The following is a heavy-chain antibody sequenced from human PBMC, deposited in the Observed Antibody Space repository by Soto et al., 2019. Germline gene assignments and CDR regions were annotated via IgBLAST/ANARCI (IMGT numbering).Heavy chain of an antibody. CDR2: IYWDDDK. D-gene: IGHD2-21*02. CDR3: AHSRCGGDCLQSYSSHYYYGMDV. J-gene: IGHJ6*02. CDR1: GFSLSTGGVG. Sequence: QITLKESGPALVKPTQTLTLTCTISGFSLSTGGVGVGWIRQPPGKALEWLALIYWDDDKRYSPSLRSRLTITKDTSKNQVVLTMTNIEPVDTATYYCAHSRCGGDCLQSYSSHYYYGMDVWGQGTTVTVSS. V-gene: IGHV2-5*02.